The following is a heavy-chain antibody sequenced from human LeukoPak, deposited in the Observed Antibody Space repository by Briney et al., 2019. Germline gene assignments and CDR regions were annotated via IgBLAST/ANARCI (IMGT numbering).Heavy chain of an antibody. J-gene: IGHJ3*02. CDR3: ARDYLCAFDI. CDR1: GFTFSVYG. CDR2: INTDGSST. Sequence: GGSLRLSCAASGFTFSVYGMHWARQGPGKGLVWVSRINTDGSSTSNADSVKGRFTISRDNAKNTLYLQMNSLRAEDTAVYYCARDYLCAFDIWGQGTMVTVSS. D-gene: IGHD5-12*01. V-gene: IGHV3-74*01.